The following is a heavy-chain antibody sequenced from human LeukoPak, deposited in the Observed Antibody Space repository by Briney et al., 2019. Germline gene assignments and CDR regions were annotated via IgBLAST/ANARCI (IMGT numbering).Heavy chain of an antibody. J-gene: IGHJ3*02. D-gene: IGHD2-15*01. CDR3: AHRHRGVASAI. V-gene: IGHV2-5*01. Sequence: SGPTLVNPTQTLTLTGTFSGFSFSSVGVGVGWIRQPPGGALEWLGVIYENDEKLYSSSLQNTLSITKDTSRHQVVLTMANIDPVDTATYYCAHRHRGVASAIWGQGTMVTVSS. CDR1: GFSFSSVGVG. CDR2: IYENDEK.